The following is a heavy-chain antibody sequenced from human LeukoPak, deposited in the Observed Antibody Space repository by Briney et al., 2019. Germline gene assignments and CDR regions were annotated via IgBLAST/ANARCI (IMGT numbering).Heavy chain of an antibody. V-gene: IGHV7-4-1*02. CDR2: INTNTGNP. D-gene: IGHD2-2*01. J-gene: IGHJ6*02. CDR3: AMKYCSSTSCYWLNYYYYGMDV. Sequence: ASVKVSCKASGYTFTSYAMNWVRQAPGQGLEWMGWINTNTGNPTYAQGFTGRFVFSLDTSVSTAYLQISSLKAEDTAVYYCAMKYCSSTSCYWLNYYYYGMDVWGQGTTVTVSS. CDR1: GYTFTSYA.